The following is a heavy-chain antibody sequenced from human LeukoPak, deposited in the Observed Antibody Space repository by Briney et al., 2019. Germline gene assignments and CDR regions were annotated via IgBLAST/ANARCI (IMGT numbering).Heavy chain of an antibody. J-gene: IGHJ6*02. D-gene: IGHD3-16*01. CDR1: GFTFSSSA. CDR3: ARYVGMDV. Sequence: GGSLRLSCAASGFTFSSSAMSWVRQAPGKGLEWVANIKQDGSEKYYVDSVKGRFTISRDNAKNSLYLQMNSLRDEDTAVYYCARYVGMDVWGQGTTVTVS. CDR2: IKQDGSEK. V-gene: IGHV3-7*04.